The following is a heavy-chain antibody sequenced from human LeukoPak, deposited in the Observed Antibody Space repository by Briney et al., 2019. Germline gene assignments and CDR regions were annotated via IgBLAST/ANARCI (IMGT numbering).Heavy chain of an antibody. Sequence: PGGSLRLSCAASGFTFSSYAMSWVRQAPGKGLQWVSSISANGGSTYYADPVKGRFTISRDNSKNTVYLQMNSLRAEDTAVYYCAKQGSSYWSASDIWGQGTMVTVSS. D-gene: IGHD1-26*01. V-gene: IGHV3-23*01. CDR2: ISANGGST. CDR3: AKQGSSYWSASDI. CDR1: GFTFSSYA. J-gene: IGHJ3*02.